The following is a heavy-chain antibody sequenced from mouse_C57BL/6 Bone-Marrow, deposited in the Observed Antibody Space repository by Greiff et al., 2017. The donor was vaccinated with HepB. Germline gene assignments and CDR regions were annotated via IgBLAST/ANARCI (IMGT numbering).Heavy chain of an antibody. Sequence: VHVKQSGAELVRPGSSVKMSCKTSGYTFTSYGINWVKQRPGQGLEWIGYIYIGNGYTEYNEKFKGKATLTSDTSSSTAYMQLSSLTSEDSAIYFCARGIYYDYEAFFAYWGQGTLVTVSA. V-gene: IGHV1-58*01. CDR2: IYIGNGYT. J-gene: IGHJ3*01. CDR1: GYTFTSYG. CDR3: ARGIYYDYEAFFAY. D-gene: IGHD2-4*01.